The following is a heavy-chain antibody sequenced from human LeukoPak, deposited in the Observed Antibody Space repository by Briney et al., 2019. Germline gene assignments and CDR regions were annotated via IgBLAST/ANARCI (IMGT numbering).Heavy chain of an antibody. J-gene: IGHJ5*02. V-gene: IGHV1-69*05. CDR3: ARGARIAAAGTGNWFDP. CDR2: IIPIFGTA. Sequence: SVKVSCKASGGTFSSYAISWVRQAPGQGLEWMGGIIPIFGTANYAQKFQGRVTITTDESTSTAYMELSSLRSEDTAVYYCARGARIAAAGTGNWFDPWGQGTLVTVSS. CDR1: GGTFSSYA. D-gene: IGHD6-13*01.